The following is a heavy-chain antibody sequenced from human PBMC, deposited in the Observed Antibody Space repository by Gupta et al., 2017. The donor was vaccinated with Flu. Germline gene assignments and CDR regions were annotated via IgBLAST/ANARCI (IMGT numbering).Heavy chain of an antibody. Sequence: EVPLVESGGGLVKPGGSLRLSCAASGFTSSSYNMHWVRQAPGKGLEWVSSISSSSSYIYYADSEKGSFTIARDSAKNSLYLQMNSLRAEDTAGYYCARHEIATIYPRTPHDYWGRGRLVTVCS. CDR2: ISSSSSYI. CDR1: GFTSSSYN. V-gene: IGHV3-21*01. CDR3: ARHEIATIYPRTPHDY. D-gene: IGHD5-24*01. J-gene: IGHJ4*02.